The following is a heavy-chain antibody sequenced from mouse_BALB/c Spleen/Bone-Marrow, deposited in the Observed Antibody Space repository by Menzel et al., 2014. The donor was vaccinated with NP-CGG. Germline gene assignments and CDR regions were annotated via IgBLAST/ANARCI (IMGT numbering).Heavy chain of an antibody. CDR1: GYSFTSYW. D-gene: IGHD4-1*01. CDR2: IDPSDSET. Sequence: QVQLQQSGPQLVRPGASVKISCKASGYSFTSYWMHWVKQRPGQGLEWIGMIDPSDSETRLNQKFKDRATLTVDKSSSTAYMQLSSPTSEDSAVYYCARVWDEGSYAMDYWVKEPQSPSPQ. J-gene: IGHJ4*01. V-gene: IGHV1S127*01. CDR3: ARVWDEGSYAMDY.